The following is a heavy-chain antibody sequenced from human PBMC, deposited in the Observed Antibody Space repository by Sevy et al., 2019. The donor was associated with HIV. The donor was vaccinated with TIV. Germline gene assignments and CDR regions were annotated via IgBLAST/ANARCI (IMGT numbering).Heavy chain of an antibody. D-gene: IGHD3-10*01. CDR1: GFTFSSYG. Sequence: GGSLRLSCAASGFTFSSYGMHWVRQAPGKGLEWVAVISCDGSNKYYSDSVKGRFTISRDNSKNTLYLQMNSLRAEDTAVYYCSKDQLWFGESTKYYYYGMDVWGQGTTVTVSS. V-gene: IGHV3-30*18. CDR2: ISCDGSNK. J-gene: IGHJ6*02. CDR3: SKDQLWFGESTKYYYYGMDV.